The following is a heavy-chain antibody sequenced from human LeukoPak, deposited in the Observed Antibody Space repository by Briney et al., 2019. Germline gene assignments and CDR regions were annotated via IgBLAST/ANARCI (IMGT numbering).Heavy chain of an antibody. Sequence: SETLSLTCTVSGGSISSSSYYWGWIRQPPGKGLEWIGSIYYSGSTYYNPSLKSRVTISVDTSKNQFSLMLSSVTAADTAVYYCASAYYDFWSGSGSYFDYWGQGTLVTVSS. CDR1: GGSISSSSYY. D-gene: IGHD3-3*01. CDR2: IYYSGST. CDR3: ASAYYDFWSGSGSYFDY. V-gene: IGHV4-39*01. J-gene: IGHJ4*02.